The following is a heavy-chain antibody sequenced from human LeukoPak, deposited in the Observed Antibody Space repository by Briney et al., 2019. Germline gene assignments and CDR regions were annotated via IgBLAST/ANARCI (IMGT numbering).Heavy chain of an antibody. D-gene: IGHD4-17*01. CDR1: GGSISSYY. J-gene: IGHJ4*02. V-gene: IGHV4-59*01. Sequence: SETLSLTCTVSGGSISSYYWSWIRQPPGKGLEWIGYIYYSGSTNYNPSLKSRVTISVDTSKNQFSLKLSSVTAADTAVYYCAGDYGDYGPLDFDYWGQGTLVTVSS. CDR3: AGDYGDYGPLDFDY. CDR2: IYYSGST.